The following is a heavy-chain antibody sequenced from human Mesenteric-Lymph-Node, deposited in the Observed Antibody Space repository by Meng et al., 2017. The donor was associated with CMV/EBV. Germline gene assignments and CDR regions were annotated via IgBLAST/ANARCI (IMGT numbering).Heavy chain of an antibody. CDR3: ARAADAYYYYGLDV. CDR1: GVTFGDHG. Sequence: GESLKISCAGSGVTFGDHGMSWVRQAPGKGLEWVSGMNWNGGSTGYADSVKGRFTISRDNAKKSLYLQRNSLRAENTALYHCARAADAYYYYGLDVWAKGPRSPSP. D-gene: IGHD6-25*01. CDR2: MNWNGGST. V-gene: IGHV3-20*01. J-gene: IGHJ6*02.